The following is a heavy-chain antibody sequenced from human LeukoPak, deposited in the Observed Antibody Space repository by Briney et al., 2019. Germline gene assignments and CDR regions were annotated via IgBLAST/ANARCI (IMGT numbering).Heavy chain of an antibody. CDR3: AREGNYYDSSGYYAKFAY. Sequence: ASVKVSCKASGYTFTTYGITWVRQAPGQGLEWVGWISTYNGDTNYAQKLQGRVTMTTDTSTSTAYMELRSLRSEDTAVYYCAREGNYYDSSGYYAKFAYWGQGTLVTVSS. J-gene: IGHJ4*02. CDR1: GYTFTTYG. V-gene: IGHV1-18*01. CDR2: ISTYNGDT. D-gene: IGHD3-22*01.